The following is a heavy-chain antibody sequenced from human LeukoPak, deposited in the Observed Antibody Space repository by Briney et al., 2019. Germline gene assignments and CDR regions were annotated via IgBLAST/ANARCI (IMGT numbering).Heavy chain of an antibody. V-gene: IGHV4-4*07. Sequence: GSLRLSCAASGFTFSSYAMSWIRQPAGKGLEWIGRIYTSGSTNYNPSLKSRVTMSVDTSKNQFSLKLSSVTAADTAVYYCAGTYYYDSSGYYYVVWGQGTLVTVSS. J-gene: IGHJ4*02. CDR1: GFTFSSYA. D-gene: IGHD3-22*01. CDR2: IYTSGST. CDR3: AGTYYYDSSGYYYVV.